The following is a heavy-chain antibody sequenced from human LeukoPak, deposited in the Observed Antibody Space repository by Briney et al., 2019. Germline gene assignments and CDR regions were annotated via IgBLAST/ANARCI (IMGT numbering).Heavy chain of an antibody. CDR3: ARGRFSHAAAYSSSWYLTGPRLAHFDP. V-gene: IGHV4-61*02. J-gene: IGHJ5*02. CDR1: GGSISSGSYY. CDR2: IYTSGST. D-gene: IGHD6-13*01. Sequence: SQTLSLTCTVSGGSISSGSYYWSWIRQPAGKGLEWIGRIYTSGSTNYNPSLKSRVTISVDTSKNQFSLKLSSVTAADTAVYYCARGRFSHAAAYSSSWYLTGPRLAHFDPWGQGTLVTVSS.